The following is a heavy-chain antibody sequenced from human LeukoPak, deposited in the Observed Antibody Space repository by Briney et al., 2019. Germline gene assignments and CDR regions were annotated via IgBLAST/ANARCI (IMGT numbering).Heavy chain of an antibody. Sequence: TGGSLRLSCAASGFTFSSYWMHWVRQAPGKGLVWVSHINNDGSSTTYADSVKGRFTISRDNAKNTLYLQMNSLRDEDTAVYYCARVAYYYDSSDYYSHAFDIRGQGTMVTVSS. J-gene: IGHJ3*02. CDR2: INNDGSST. V-gene: IGHV3-74*01. CDR3: ARVAYYYDSSDYYSHAFDI. D-gene: IGHD3-22*01. CDR1: GFTFSSYW.